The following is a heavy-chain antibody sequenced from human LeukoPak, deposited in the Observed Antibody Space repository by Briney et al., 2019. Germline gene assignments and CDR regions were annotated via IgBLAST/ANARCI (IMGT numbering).Heavy chain of an antibody. CDR1: GFTFSSYS. CDR2: ISSSSSTI. V-gene: IGHV3-48*01. Sequence: PGRSLRLSCAASGFTFSSYSMNCVRQAPRKGREWGSYISSSSSTIYYADSVKGRFTISRDNARNSLYLQLNSLRAEDTAVYFCARGGVYCGGDCVDYWGQGTLVTVSS. J-gene: IGHJ4*02. D-gene: IGHD2-21*02. CDR3: ARGGVYCGGDCVDY.